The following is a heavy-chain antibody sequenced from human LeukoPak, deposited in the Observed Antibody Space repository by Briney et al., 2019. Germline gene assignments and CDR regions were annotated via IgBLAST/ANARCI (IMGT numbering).Heavy chain of an antibody. CDR2: IFYSGNT. V-gene: IGHV4-31*03. CDR1: GGSISSGAYY. D-gene: IGHD2-15*01. CDR3: VRARDCSGGTCYQFNWFDP. J-gene: IGHJ5*02. Sequence: SETLSLTCTVSGGSISSGAYYWSWIRQHPGKGLEWIGYIFYSGNTYYNPSLKSRVTISVDTSKNQFSLTLNSVTAADTAVYYCVRARDCSGGTCYQFNWFDPWGQGTLVTVSS.